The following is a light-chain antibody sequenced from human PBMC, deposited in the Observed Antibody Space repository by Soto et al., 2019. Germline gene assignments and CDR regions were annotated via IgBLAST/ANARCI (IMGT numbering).Light chain of an antibody. V-gene: IGKV3-11*01. CDR3: QQRMNWPLT. CDR1: QSVSSN. CDR2: DAS. J-gene: IGKJ5*01. Sequence: IVVSLSPATLSVSKGERATLSCRASQSVSSNLAWYQQKPGQAPRLLIYDASNRAAGTPARFSGSGSETDFTLTISSLEPEDFAVYYCQQRMNWPLTFGQGTRLEIK.